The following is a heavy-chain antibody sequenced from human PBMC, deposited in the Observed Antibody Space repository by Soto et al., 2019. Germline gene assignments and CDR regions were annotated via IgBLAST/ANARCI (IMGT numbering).Heavy chain of an antibody. V-gene: IGHV3-21*01. D-gene: IGHD3-10*01. CDR3: ARDRDYYGSGSYPMAFDY. J-gene: IGHJ4*02. Sequence: EVQLVESGGGLVKPGGSLRLSCAASGFTFSSYSMNWVRQAPGKGLEWVSSISSSSSYIYYADSVKGRFTISRDNAKNSLYLQMNSLRAEDTAVYYCARDRDYYGSGSYPMAFDYWGQGTLVTVSS. CDR2: ISSSSSYI. CDR1: GFTFSSYS.